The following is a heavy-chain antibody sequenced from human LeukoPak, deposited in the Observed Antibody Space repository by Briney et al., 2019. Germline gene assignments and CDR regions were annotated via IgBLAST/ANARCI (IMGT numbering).Heavy chain of an antibody. CDR1: GYTLTELS. J-gene: IGHJ4*02. Sequence: GASVKVSCKVSGYTLTELSMHWVRQAPGKGLEWMGGFDPEDGETIYAQKFQGRVTMTEDTSTDTAYMELSSLRSEDTAVYYCATMGPPPGYQSISPFDYWGQGTLVTVSS. V-gene: IGHV1-24*01. D-gene: IGHD3-9*01. CDR3: ATMGPPPGYQSISPFDY. CDR2: FDPEDGET.